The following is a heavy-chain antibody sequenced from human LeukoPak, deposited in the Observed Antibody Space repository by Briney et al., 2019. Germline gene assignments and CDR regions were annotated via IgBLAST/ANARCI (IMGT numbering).Heavy chain of an antibody. CDR3: ARARYYGSGSYYN. CDR2: ISSSGSTI. D-gene: IGHD3-10*01. V-gene: IGHV3-48*04. Sequence: GGSLRLSCAASGFTFSSYWMNWVRQAPGKGLEWVSYISSSGSTIYYADSVKGRFTISRDNAKNSLYLQMNSLRAEDTAVYYCARARYYGSGSYYNWGQGTLVTVSS. J-gene: IGHJ4*02. CDR1: GFTFSSYW.